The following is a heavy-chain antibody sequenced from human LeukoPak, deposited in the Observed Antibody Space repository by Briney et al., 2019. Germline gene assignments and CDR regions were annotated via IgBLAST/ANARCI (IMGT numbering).Heavy chain of an antibody. CDR2: ISSSSSYI. Sequence: GGSLRLSCAAPGFTVSSNYMSWVRQAPGKGLEWVSSISSSSSYIYYADSVKGRFTISRDNAKNSLYLQMNSLRAEDTAVYYCARDLDSGYDYWGQGTLVTVSS. CDR3: ARDLDSGYDY. D-gene: IGHD5-12*01. V-gene: IGHV3-21*01. J-gene: IGHJ4*02. CDR1: GFTVSSNY.